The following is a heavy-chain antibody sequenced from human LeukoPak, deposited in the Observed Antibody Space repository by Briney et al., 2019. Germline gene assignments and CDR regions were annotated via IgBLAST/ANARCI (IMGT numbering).Heavy chain of an antibody. CDR1: GFTFSSYG. J-gene: IGHJ4*02. CDR2: IRYDGSNK. CDR3: AKDPPYYDFWSGSFDC. Sequence: GGSLRLSCAASGFTFSSYGMHWVRQAPGKGLEWVAFIRYDGSNKYYADSVKGRFTISRDNSKNTLYLQMNSLRAEDTAVYYCAKDPPYYDFWSGSFDCWGQGTLVTVAS. V-gene: IGHV3-30*02. D-gene: IGHD3-3*01.